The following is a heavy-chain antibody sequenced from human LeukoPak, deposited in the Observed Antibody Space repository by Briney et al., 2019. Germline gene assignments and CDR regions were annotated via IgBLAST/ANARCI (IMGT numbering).Heavy chain of an antibody. CDR2: IKSKTDGGTT. D-gene: IGHD1-26*01. CDR3: TRELLNLDY. J-gene: IGHJ4*02. Sequence: GGSLRLSCAASGFTFSNAWMSWVRQAPGKGLEWVARIKSKTDGGTTDYAAPVKGRFTISRDDSESTLYLQMNSLKTEDTGVYYCTRELLNLDYWGQGTLVTVIS. V-gene: IGHV3-15*01. CDR1: GFTFSNAW.